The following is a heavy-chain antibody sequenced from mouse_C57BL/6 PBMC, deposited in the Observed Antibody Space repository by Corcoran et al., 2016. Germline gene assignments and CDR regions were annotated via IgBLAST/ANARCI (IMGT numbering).Heavy chain of an antibody. Sequence: EVQLQQSGPELVQPGASVKISCKASGYTFTDYYMNWVRQSHGQSLEWMGDINPNNGGTSYNQKFKGKATLTVDKSSSTAYMALRSLTSEDSAVYYCARIGTVAGLAYWGQGTLVTVS. CDR2: INPNNGGT. J-gene: IGHJ3*01. CDR1: GYTFTDYY. D-gene: IGHD2-14*01. V-gene: IGHV1-26*01. CDR3: ARIGTVAGLAY.